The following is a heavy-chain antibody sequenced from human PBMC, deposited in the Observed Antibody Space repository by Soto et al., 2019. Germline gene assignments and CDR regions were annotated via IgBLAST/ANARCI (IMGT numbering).Heavy chain of an antibody. CDR2: IRASGTST. CDR3: AKEWSDARTREKGGLVDY. V-gene: IGHV3-23*01. D-gene: IGHD2-8*01. Sequence: EVQLLESGGGLVQPGGSLRLSCAASGFTFSSYAMAWVRQAPGKGLEWVSTIRASGTSTYYADSVEGRFSISRDNSKNTRYLQMNSLRAEDTAVYYCAKEWSDARTREKGGLVDYWGQGALVTVSS. J-gene: IGHJ4*02. CDR1: GFTFSSYA.